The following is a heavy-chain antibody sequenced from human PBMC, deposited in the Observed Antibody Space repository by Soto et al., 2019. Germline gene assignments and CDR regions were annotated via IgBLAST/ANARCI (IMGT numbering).Heavy chain of an antibody. CDR1: GDSVSNNGAT. D-gene: IGHD4-4*01. CDR2: TYYRSKWIS. V-gene: IGHV6-1*01. CDR3: ASDPTDFYSGFDL. J-gene: IGHJ5*02. Sequence: SQTLSLTCAISGDSVSNNGATWNWIRQSPSRGLEWLGRTYYRSKWISDYAISVKSQIRLNPDTSKNQLSLHLNSVTPEDTAVDYCASDPTDFYSGFDLWGQGILVTVSS.